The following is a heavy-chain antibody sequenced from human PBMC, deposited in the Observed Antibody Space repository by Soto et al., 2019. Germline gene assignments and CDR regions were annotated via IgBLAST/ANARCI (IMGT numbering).Heavy chain of an antibody. J-gene: IGHJ5*02. CDR1: GGTFSSYT. Sequence: QVQLVQSGAEVKKPGSSVKVSCKASGGTFSSYTISWVRQAPGQGLEWMGRIIPILGIANYAQKFQGRVTITADKSTSTAYMELSSLRSEDTAVYYCARDRGTEGIAARRGWFDPWGQGTLVTVSS. CDR2: IIPILGIA. CDR3: ARDRGTEGIAARRGWFDP. V-gene: IGHV1-69*08. D-gene: IGHD6-6*01.